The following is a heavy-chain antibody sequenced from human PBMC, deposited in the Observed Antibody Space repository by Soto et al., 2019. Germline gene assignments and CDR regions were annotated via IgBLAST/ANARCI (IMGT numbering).Heavy chain of an antibody. Sequence: QVQLVQSGAEVRKPGSSVKVSCKASGGTFSSYGIGWVRQAPGQGLEWMGGIIPVFCTANYAQRFQGRVTITADESTSTAYMDLSSLRSEDTAMYYCAREHNSGWYFDYWGQGTLVTVSS. V-gene: IGHV1-69*12. CDR3: AREHNSGWYFDY. J-gene: IGHJ4*02. CDR1: GGTFSSYG. CDR2: IIPVFCTA. D-gene: IGHD5-12*01.